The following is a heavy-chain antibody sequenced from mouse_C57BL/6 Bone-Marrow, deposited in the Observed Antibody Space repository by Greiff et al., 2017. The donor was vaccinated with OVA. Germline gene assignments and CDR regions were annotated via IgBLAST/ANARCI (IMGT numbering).Heavy chain of an antibody. Sequence: EVKLMESGGDLVKPGGSLKLSCAASGYTFSSYGMSWVRQTPDKRLEWVATISSGGSYTYYPDSVKGRFTISRDKAKNTLYLQMSSLKSEDTALYYCAGNYGAMDYWGQGTSVTVSS. CDR3: AGNYGAMDY. CDR1: GYTFSSYG. V-gene: IGHV5-6*01. D-gene: IGHD2-1*01. J-gene: IGHJ4*01. CDR2: ISSGGSYT.